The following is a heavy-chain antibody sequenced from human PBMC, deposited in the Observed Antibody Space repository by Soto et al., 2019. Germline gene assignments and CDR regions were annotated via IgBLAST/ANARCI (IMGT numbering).Heavy chain of an antibody. V-gene: IGHV4-4*02. CDR3: ARGVDDSSMISLDY. CDR1: GASIDNTHW. J-gene: IGHJ4*02. CDR2: IFHSGST. D-gene: IGHD3-22*01. Sequence: SETLSLTCAVFGASIDNTHWWTWVRQPPGRGLEWIGEIFHSGSTNYNPSLMSRVTISLDKSKSQFSLKLTSVTAADTTVYYCARGVDDSSMISLDYWGLGTLVTVS.